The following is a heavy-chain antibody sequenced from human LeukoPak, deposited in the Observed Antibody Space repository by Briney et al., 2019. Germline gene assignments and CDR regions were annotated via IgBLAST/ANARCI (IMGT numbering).Heavy chain of an antibody. CDR3: AAGLDYYDSSGFDY. J-gene: IGHJ4*02. Sequence: GESLRLSCAASGFTFSSYEMYWVRQAPGKGLEWVSYISSSGSTIYYADSVMGRFTISRHNAKNSLYLQMNSLRAEDTAVYYCAAGLDYYDSSGFDYWGQGTLVTVSS. V-gene: IGHV3-48*03. CDR1: GFTFSSYE. CDR2: ISSSGSTI. D-gene: IGHD3-22*01.